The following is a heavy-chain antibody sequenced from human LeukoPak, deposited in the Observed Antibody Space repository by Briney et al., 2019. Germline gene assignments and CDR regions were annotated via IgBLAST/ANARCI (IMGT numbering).Heavy chain of an antibody. CDR2: IYSGGST. Sequence: GGSLRLSCAASGFTVSTNYMSWVRQAPGGGLEWVSLIYSGGSTYYADSVKGRFTISRDNSKNTLYLQMNSLRAEDTAVYYCARLRFLEWAHFDYWGQGTLVTVSS. J-gene: IGHJ4*02. CDR1: GFTVSTNY. D-gene: IGHD3-3*01. CDR3: ARLRFLEWAHFDY. V-gene: IGHV3-66*02.